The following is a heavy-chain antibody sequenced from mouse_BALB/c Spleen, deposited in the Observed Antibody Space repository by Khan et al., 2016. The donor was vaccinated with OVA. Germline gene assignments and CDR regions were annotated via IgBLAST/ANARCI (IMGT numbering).Heavy chain of an antibody. CDR2: IWAGGST. V-gene: IGHV2-9*02. CDR3: ARLEDI. CDR1: GFSLTSSG. Sequence: QVQLKESGPGLVAPSQSLSITCTVSGFSLTSSGVHWVRQPPGKGLEWLGVIWAGGSTNYNSALMSSLSISKDNSKIQGVLKMNSLQTDDTTMYYCARLEDIWGQGTTLTVSS. D-gene: IGHD1-3*01. J-gene: IGHJ2*01.